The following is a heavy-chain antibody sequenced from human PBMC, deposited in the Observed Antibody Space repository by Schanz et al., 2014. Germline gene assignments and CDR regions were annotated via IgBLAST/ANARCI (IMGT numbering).Heavy chain of an antibody. CDR3: ARDAADFYDILTEEDY. CDR2: ISVYNHNK. CDR1: GYIFINSG. D-gene: IGHD3-9*01. J-gene: IGHJ4*02. V-gene: IGHV1-18*01. Sequence: QIQLVQSGPEVKKPGATVKVSCKASGYIFINSGISWVRQAPGQGLEWMGWISVYNHNKEYDQKGQGRVTMTADTATNTAYMELRSLRSDDTAVYYCARDAADFYDILTEEDYWGQGTLVTVSS.